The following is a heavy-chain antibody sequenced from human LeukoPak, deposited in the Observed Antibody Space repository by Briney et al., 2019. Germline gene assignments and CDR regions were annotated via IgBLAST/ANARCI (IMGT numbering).Heavy chain of an antibody. CDR2: ISDDGKKA. CDR3: AASFRVTGTTYYY. D-gene: IGHD1-20*01. J-gene: IGHJ4*02. CDR1: GFTFTSHW. V-gene: IGHV3-74*01. Sequence: PGGSLRLSYAESGFTFTSHWMHWVRQAPGKGLVWVSHISDDGKKANYADSVKGRFTISRDAAKNTLHLQMDSLRVEDTAVYYCAASFRVTGTTYYYWGQGTMVTVSS.